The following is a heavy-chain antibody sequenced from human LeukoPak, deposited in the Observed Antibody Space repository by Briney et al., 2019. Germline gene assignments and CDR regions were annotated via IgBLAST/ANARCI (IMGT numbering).Heavy chain of an antibody. CDR2: INPNSGDT. V-gene: IGHV1-2*02. Sequence: ASVKVSCKASGYTFTGYYMHWVRQAPGQGLEWMGWINPNSGDTNFAQKFQGRVTMTRDMSTSTVYMELSSLRSEDTAVYYCARDPGYDSSGYNDYWGQETLVTVSS. D-gene: IGHD3-22*01. J-gene: IGHJ4*02. CDR3: ARDPGYDSSGYNDY. CDR1: GYTFTGYY.